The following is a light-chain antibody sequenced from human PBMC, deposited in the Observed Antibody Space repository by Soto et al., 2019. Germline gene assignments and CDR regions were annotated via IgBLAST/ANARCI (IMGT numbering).Light chain of an antibody. CDR3: QQYNSYPWT. Sequence: AIHLTQSPSSLSASVGDRVTITCRASQGISSYLAWYQQKPGKAPKLLIYKASTLESGVPSNFSGSGSGTEFTLIISSLQPEDFATYYCQQYNSYPWTFGQGIKVDIK. J-gene: IGKJ1*01. CDR1: QGISSY. CDR2: KAS. V-gene: IGKV1-13*02.